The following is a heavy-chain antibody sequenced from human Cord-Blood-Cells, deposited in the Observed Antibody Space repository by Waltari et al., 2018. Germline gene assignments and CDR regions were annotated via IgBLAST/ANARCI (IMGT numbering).Heavy chain of an antibody. CDR3: AKDRDGGNFDY. D-gene: IGHD3-16*01. V-gene: IGHV3-30*18. Sequence: QVQLVGSGGGVVQPGRSLRLSCAASGFTFSTYGMPGARQAPGKGLEWVAVISYDGSNKYYADSVKGRFTISRDNSKNTLYLQMNSLRAEDTAVYYCAKDRDGGNFDYWGQGTLVTVSS. CDR1: GFTFSTYG. J-gene: IGHJ4*02. CDR2: ISYDGSNK.